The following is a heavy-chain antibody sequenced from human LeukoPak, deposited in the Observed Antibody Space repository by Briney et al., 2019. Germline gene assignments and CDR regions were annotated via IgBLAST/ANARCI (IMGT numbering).Heavy chain of an antibody. V-gene: IGHV3-30*04. D-gene: IGHD3-16*01. J-gene: IGHJ4*02. Sequence: GRSLRLSCEASGFSFSTSGVHWVRQAPGKGLEWMAVISKDGRKNHYADSVKGRFTISRDNSKSTLFLQMNSLGPEDTGIYYCARDLLDYGTAYYDVGIFDSWGQGTRVTVSS. CDR2: ISKDGRKN. CDR3: ARDLLDYGTAYYDVGIFDS. CDR1: GFSFSTSG.